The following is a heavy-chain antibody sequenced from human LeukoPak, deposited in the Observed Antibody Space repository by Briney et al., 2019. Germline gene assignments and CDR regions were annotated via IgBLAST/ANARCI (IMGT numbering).Heavy chain of an antibody. CDR1: GFTFSSYG. D-gene: IGHD1-7*01. Sequence: PGGSLRLSCAASGFTFSSYGMHWVRQAPGKGLEWVAVIWYDGSNKYYADSVKGRFTISRDNSKNTLYLQMNSLRSDDTAVYYCARDEAITGTTFANPGVLDYWGQGTLVTVSS. CDR2: IWYDGSNK. J-gene: IGHJ4*02. V-gene: IGHV3-33*01. CDR3: ARDEAITGTTFANPGVLDY.